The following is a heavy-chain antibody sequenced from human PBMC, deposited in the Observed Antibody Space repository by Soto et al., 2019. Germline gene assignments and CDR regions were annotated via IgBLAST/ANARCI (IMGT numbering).Heavy chain of an antibody. Sequence: QITLKESGPPLVRPAQSLTLTCAFSGFSLTTTRMGVAWICQHSGKSLEWLALIYWDDDRRYSPSLKNRLTVSKETSTNRVVLTITHNSPAYSGTYFCAHAGDFRLVSFNSWGPGTLVTVSS. V-gene: IGHV2-5*02. J-gene: IGHJ4*02. D-gene: IGHD2-21*01. CDR2: IYWDDDR. CDR3: AHAGDFRLVSFNS. CDR1: GFSLTTTRMG.